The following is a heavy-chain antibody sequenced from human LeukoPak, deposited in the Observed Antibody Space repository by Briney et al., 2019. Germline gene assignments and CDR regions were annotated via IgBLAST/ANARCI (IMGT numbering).Heavy chain of an antibody. CDR3: ARLREIPVFGVVTKSTSYFDY. J-gene: IGHJ4*02. Sequence: GGSLRLSCAASGFTFSSYWMHWVRQAPGKGLVWVSRIKSDGSSTNYADSVKGRFTISRDNAKNTLYLQMNSLRAEDTAVYYCARLREIPVFGVVTKSTSYFDYWGQGTLVTVSS. CDR1: GFTFSSYW. V-gene: IGHV3-74*01. D-gene: IGHD3-3*01. CDR2: IKSDGSST.